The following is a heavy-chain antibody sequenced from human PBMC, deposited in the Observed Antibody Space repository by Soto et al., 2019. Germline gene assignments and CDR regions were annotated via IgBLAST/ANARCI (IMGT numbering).Heavy chain of an antibody. J-gene: IGHJ4*02. CDR1: GSTFTSNG. V-gene: IGHV1-18*04. D-gene: IGHD5-18*01. CDR2: ISTYNENM. Sequence: AASVKVSCKVSGSTFTSNGIGWVRQAPGKGLEWKGWISTYNENMDTAPQLQGRLTMTTDTSTTTAYMELTNLKFEDTALYYCAYVGGYRTGVYSFDLWGQGTPVTVSA. CDR3: AYVGGYRTGVYSFDL.